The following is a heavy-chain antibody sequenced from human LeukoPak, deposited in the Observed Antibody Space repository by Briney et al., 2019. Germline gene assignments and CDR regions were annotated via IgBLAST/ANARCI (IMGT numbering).Heavy chain of an antibody. J-gene: IGHJ4*02. CDR1: GYSFTTHG. V-gene: IGHV1-18*01. CDR2: ISTYSAIT. CDR3: ARSTGSFFPFDY. D-gene: IGHD1-26*01. Sequence: GASVTVSCKASGYSFTTHGISWVRQAPGQGLEWIGWISTYSAITNFAQNFQGRVTMTTDTSTSTDYMELRSLRSDDTAVYYCARSTGSFFPFDYWGQGTLVTVSS.